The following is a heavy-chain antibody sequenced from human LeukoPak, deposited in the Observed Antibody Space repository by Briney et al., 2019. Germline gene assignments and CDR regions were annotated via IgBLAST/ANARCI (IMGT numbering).Heavy chain of an antibody. CDR1: GGTFSSYA. D-gene: IGHD6-13*01. CDR2: IIPILGIA. J-gene: IGHJ6*02. V-gene: IGHV1-69*04. CDR3: ARDQIAAAGTRIGTYYYYGMDV. Sequence: GASVKVSCKASGGTFSSYAISWVRQAPGQGLEWMGRIIPILGIANYAQKFQGRVTITADKSTSTAYMELSSLRSEDTAVYYCARDQIAAAGTRIGTYYYYGMDVWGQGTTVTVSS.